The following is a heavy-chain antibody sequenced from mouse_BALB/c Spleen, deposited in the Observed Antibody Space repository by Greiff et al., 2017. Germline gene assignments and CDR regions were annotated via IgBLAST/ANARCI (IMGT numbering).Heavy chain of an antibody. D-gene: IGHD2-2*01. V-gene: IGHV5-6*01. CDR1: GFTFSSYG. Sequence: EVQVVESGGDLVKPGGSLKLSCAASGFTFSSYGMSWVRQTPDKRLEWVATISSGGSYTYYPDSVKGRFTISRDNAKNTLYLQMSSLKSEDTAMYYCARQIYYGYDDFDYWGQGTTLTVSS. CDR2: ISSGGSYT. J-gene: IGHJ2*01. CDR3: ARQIYYGYDDFDY.